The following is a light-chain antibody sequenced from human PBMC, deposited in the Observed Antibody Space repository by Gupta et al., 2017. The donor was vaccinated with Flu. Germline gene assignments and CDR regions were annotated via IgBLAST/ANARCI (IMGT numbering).Light chain of an antibody. CDR2: AAS. J-gene: IGKJ4*01. Sequence: KLLIYAASSLLSGVPSRFSGRGSGTDFTLPIRSLPHEDFATYYCPQSYSTPLTFGGGTTVEIK. CDR3: PQSYSTPLT. V-gene: IGKV1-39*01.